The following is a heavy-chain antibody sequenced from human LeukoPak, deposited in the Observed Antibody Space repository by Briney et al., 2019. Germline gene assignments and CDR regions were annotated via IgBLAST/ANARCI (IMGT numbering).Heavy chain of an antibody. Sequence: SETLSLTCAVYGGSFSGYYWSWIRQPPGEGLEWIGEINHSGSTNYNPSLKSRVTISVDTSKNQFSLKLSSVTAADTAVYYCARGRRSYYDYWGQGTLVTVSS. CDR2: INHSGST. V-gene: IGHV4-34*01. CDR1: GGSFSGYY. J-gene: IGHJ4*02. CDR3: ARGRRSYYDY.